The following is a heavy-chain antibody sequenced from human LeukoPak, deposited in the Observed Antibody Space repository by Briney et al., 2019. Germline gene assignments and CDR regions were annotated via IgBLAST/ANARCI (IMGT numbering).Heavy chain of an antibody. CDR3: ARVTGSIDY. Sequence: ASVKVSCKASGYTFTNYDINWVRQATGQGLEWMGWMNTNSGNTGNAQRFQGRVTMTGDTSISTAYMELSSLGSDDTAVYYCARVTGSIDYWGQGTLVTVSS. D-gene: IGHD1-26*01. CDR2: MNTNSGNT. J-gene: IGHJ4*02. CDR1: GYTFTNYD. V-gene: IGHV1-8*01.